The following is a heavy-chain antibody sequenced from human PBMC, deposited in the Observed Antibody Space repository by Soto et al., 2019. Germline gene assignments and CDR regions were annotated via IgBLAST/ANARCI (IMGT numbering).Heavy chain of an antibody. J-gene: IGHJ1*01. CDR3: ARDGPNVVVTAPEYFQH. CDR2: ISYDGSNK. V-gene: IGHV3-30*04. D-gene: IGHD2-21*02. Sequence: QLGGSLRLSCAASGFTFSSYAMHWVRQAPGKGLEWVAVISYDGSNKYYADSVKGRFTISRDNSKNTLYLQMNSLRAEDTAVYYCARDGPNVVVTAPEYFQHWGQGTLVTVSS. CDR1: GFTFSSYA.